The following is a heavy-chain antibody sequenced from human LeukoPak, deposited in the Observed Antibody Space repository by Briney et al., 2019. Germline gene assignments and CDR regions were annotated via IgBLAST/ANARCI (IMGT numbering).Heavy chain of an antibody. V-gene: IGHV3-30-3*01. CDR2: ISYDGSNK. Sequence: PRGSPRLSCAASGFTFSSYAMHWVRQAPGKGLEWVAVISYDGSNKYYADSVKGRFTISRDNSKNTLYLQMNSLRAEDTAVYYCARDQKNYYYDSSGRGFDPWGQGTLVTVSS. CDR3: ARDQKNYYYDSSGRGFDP. J-gene: IGHJ5*02. CDR1: GFTFSSYA. D-gene: IGHD3-22*01.